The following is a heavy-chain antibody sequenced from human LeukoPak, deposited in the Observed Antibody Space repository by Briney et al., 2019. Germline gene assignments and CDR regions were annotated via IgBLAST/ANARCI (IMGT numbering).Heavy chain of an antibody. J-gene: IGHJ5*02. V-gene: IGHV1-2*02. Sequence: ASVSVSCMDSGYTPTGSYMHWVRPAPGQGLEWRSWINPNMGGTNYAQKSQGSVSMTTDTPISTAYMEESRLRYDETPGYFSARDHPGRTPDSRLCIGGNYNGFDPWGQGTLVTVSS. D-gene: IGHD2-15*01. CDR2: INPNMGGT. CDR3: ARDHPGRTPDSRLCIGGNYNGFDP. CDR1: GYTPTGSY.